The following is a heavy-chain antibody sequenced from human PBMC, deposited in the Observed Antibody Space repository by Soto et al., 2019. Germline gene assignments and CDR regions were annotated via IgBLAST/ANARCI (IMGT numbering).Heavy chain of an antibody. CDR3: TTGTEWELTSWVY. Sequence: EVQLVESGGGLVKPGGSLRLSCAASGFTFSNAWMSWVRQAPGKGLEWVGRIKSKTDGGTTDYAAPVKGRFTISRDDSTNTLYLQMNSLKTEDTAVYYCTTGTEWELTSWVYWGQGTLVTVSS. V-gene: IGHV3-15*01. CDR2: IKSKTDGGTT. J-gene: IGHJ4*02. D-gene: IGHD1-26*01. CDR1: GFTFSNAW.